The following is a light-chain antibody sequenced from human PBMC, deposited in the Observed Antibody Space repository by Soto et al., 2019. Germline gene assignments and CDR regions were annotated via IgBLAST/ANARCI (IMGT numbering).Light chain of an antibody. J-gene: IGKJ1*01. CDR2: SAS. V-gene: IGKV3-15*01. CDR3: RQYDGWPRT. CDR1: QRVGIN. Sequence: EIVMTQSPATLSVSPGETATLSCRASQRVGINLAWYQQKPGQAPRLLIYSASTRASGIPDRFSGSGSGTEVTLTISRLQSEDFAFFYRRQYDGWPRTFGQGTKVEIK.